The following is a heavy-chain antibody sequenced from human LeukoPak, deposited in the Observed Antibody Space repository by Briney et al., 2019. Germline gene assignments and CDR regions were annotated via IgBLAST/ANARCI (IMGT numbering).Heavy chain of an antibody. CDR3: ARGSRGYSGYNEFGMDV. CDR1: GYTFTSYY. D-gene: IGHD5-12*01. J-gene: IGHJ6*02. CDR2: INPSGGST. V-gene: IGHV1-46*01. Sequence: GASVKVSCKASGYTFTSYYMHWVRQAPGQGLEWMGIINPSGGSTSYAQKFQGRVTMTRDTSTSTVYMELSSPRSEDTAVYYCARGSRGYSGYNEFGMDVWGQGTTVTVSS.